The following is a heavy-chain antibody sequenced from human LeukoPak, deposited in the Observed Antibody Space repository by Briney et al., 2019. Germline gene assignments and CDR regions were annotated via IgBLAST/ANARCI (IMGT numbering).Heavy chain of an antibody. CDR2: LSGRGSGGST. CDR1: GFSFSNYT. Sequence: PGGSLRLSCAASGFSFSNYTMSWVRQAPGTGLQWVSALSGRGSGGSTYYADSVKGRFTISRDISKNTLHLQMNSLRADDTAVYYCAKVGGYCSGGGCYEGAFDIWGQGTMVTVSS. CDR3: AKVGGYCSGGGCYEGAFDI. V-gene: IGHV3-23*01. D-gene: IGHD2-15*01. J-gene: IGHJ3*02.